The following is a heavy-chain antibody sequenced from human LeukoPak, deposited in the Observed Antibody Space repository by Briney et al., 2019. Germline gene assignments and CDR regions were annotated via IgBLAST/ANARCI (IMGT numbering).Heavy chain of an antibody. Sequence: SETLSLTCTVSGYSISTGYYWDWIRQPPGKGLEWIGTFYHGGSTYYNPSLKSRVTISVDTSKNQFSLNLTSVTAADTAVYYCARVRFGWFDPWGQGTLVTVSS. CDR2: FYHGGST. V-gene: IGHV4-38-2*02. CDR3: ARVRFGWFDP. D-gene: IGHD3-16*01. CDR1: GYSISTGYY. J-gene: IGHJ5*02.